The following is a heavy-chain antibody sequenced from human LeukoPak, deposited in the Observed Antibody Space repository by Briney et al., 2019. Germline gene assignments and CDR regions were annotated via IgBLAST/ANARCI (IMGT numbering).Heavy chain of an antibody. CDR1: GGSFRGYY. D-gene: IGHD3-22*01. V-gene: IGHV4-34*01. Sequence: SETLSLTCAVYGGSFRGYYWSWIRQPPGKGLEGVGEINHSGSTNYNPSLKSRVTISVDTSKNQFSLKLSSVTAADTAVYYCARRRPSHYYDSSGYFRAFDYWGQGTLVTVSS. J-gene: IGHJ4*02. CDR2: INHSGST. CDR3: ARRRPSHYYDSSGYFRAFDY.